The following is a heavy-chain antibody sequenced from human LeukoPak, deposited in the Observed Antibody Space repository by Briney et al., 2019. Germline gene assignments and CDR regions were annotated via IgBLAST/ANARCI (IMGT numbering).Heavy chain of an antibody. J-gene: IGHJ6*04. CDR1: GGSISSGGYY. D-gene: IGHD5-12*01. CDR2: IYYSGGT. CDR3: ARDSRVATIQASTGSYGMDV. Sequence: PSQTLSLTCTVSGGSISSGGYYWSWIRQHPGKGLEWIGYIYYSGGTYYNPSLKSRVTISVDTSKNQFSLKLSSVTAADTAVYYCARDSRVATIQASTGSYGMDVWGKGTTVTVSS. V-gene: IGHV4-31*03.